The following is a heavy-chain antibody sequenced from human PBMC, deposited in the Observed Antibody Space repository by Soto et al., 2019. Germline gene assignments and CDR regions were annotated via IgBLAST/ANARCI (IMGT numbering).Heavy chain of an antibody. J-gene: IGHJ2*01. V-gene: IGHV1-18*01. CDR3: ASLYCGGDCSDWYCDL. CDR1: GYTFTSYG. Sequence: QVQLVQSGAEVKKPGASVKVSCKASGYTFTSYGISWVRQAPGQGLEWMGWISAYNGHTNYAQKLQCRVTMTTYTSTSTAYMEVRSLRSGDTAVYYCASLYCGGDCSDWYCDLWGRGTLVSVSS. CDR2: ISAYNGHT. D-gene: IGHD2-21*02.